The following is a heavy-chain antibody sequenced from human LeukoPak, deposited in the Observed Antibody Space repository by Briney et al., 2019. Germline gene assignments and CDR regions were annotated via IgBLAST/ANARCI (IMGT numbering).Heavy chain of an antibody. J-gene: IGHJ4*02. CDR2: IIPIFGTA. CDR3: ARGVEN. D-gene: IGHD3-3*01. Sequence: SVKVSCKASGYIFTDYYMHWVRQAPGQGLEWMGGIIPIFGTANYAQKFQGRVTITADESTSTAYMELSSLRSEDTAVYYCARGVENWGQGTLVTVSS. V-gene: IGHV1-69*13. CDR1: GYIFTDYY.